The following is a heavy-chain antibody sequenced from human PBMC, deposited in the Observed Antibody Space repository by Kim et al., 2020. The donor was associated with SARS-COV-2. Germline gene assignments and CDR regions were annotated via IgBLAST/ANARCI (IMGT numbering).Heavy chain of an antibody. J-gene: IGHJ6*02. CDR2: INAGNGKT. V-gene: IGHV1-3*01. Sequence: ASVKVSCKASGYTFTDYAMHWVRQAPGQRLEWMGWINAGNGKTRNSQKFQGRVTITWDTSASIAYMELSSLRSEDTAIYYCAKLRGIYYYGMDVWGQGTTVTVSS. CDR3: AKLRGIYYYGMDV. CDR1: GYTFTDYA. D-gene: IGHD1-26*01.